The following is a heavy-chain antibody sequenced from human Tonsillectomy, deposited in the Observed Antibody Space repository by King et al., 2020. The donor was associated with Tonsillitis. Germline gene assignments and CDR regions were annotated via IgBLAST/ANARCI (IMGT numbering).Heavy chain of an antibody. CDR3: AKGQDYGDYGDYRVDDINWFDP. CDR1: GFTFSSYA. Sequence: VQLVESGGGLVQPGGSLRLSCAASGFTFSSYAMSWVRQAPGKGLEWVSVIYSGGSSTYYADSVKGRFTISRDNSKNTLYLQMNSLRAEDTAVYYCAKGQDYGDYGDYRVDDINWFDPWGQGTLVTVSS. V-gene: IGHV3-23*03. D-gene: IGHD4-17*01. CDR2: IYSGGSST. J-gene: IGHJ5*02.